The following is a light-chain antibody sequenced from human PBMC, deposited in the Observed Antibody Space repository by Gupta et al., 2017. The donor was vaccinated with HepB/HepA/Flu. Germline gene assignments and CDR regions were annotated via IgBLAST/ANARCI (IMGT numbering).Light chain of an antibody. Sequence: QSALTQPASVSGSPGQSITISCTGTSSDVGGYNYVSWYQQHPGKAPKLMIYDVSNRPSEVSNRCAGSKSGTNALTNISGHEADDDAYYYYSSYTSSSTVVFGGGTKLTVL. CDR2: DVS. CDR3: SSYTSSSTVV. J-gene: IGLJ3*02. V-gene: IGLV2-14*01. CDR1: SSDVGGYNY.